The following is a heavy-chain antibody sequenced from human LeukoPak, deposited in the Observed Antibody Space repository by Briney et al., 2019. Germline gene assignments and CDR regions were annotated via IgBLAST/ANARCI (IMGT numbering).Heavy chain of an antibody. CDR1: GFTFSSHG. V-gene: IGHV3-30*18. CDR3: AKAHYDIWAIDY. D-gene: IGHD3-9*01. J-gene: IGHJ4*02. CDR2: ISYDGSDK. Sequence: GGSLRLSCAASGFTFSSHGMHWVRQAPGKGLEWVAVISYDGSDKYYADSVKGRFTISRDNSKNTLYLQMNSLRAEDTAVYYCAKAHYDIWAIDYWGQGTLVTVSS.